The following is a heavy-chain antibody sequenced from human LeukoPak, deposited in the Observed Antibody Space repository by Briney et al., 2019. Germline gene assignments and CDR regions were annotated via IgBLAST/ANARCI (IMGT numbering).Heavy chain of an antibody. Sequence: ASVTVSFTASGYTFTSFDINWVRQAPGQGLEWMGWMNPNSSNTGYAQKFQGRVTMTRSTSANLAYMELTSLTSEDTAVYYCTREVPYSSGYFDYWGQGTLVTVSS. CDR2: MNPNSSNT. CDR3: TREVPYSSGYFDY. J-gene: IGHJ4*02. D-gene: IGHD3-22*01. CDR1: GYTFTSFD. V-gene: IGHV1-8*01.